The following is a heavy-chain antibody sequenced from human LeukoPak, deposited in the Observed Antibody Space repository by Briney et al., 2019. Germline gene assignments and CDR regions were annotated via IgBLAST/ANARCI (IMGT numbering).Heavy chain of an antibody. CDR1: GFTFDDYA. V-gene: IGHV3-9*03. CDR3: TRDQTPYN. J-gene: IGHJ4*02. CDR2: ISWNSGSI. Sequence: PGRSLRLSCAASGFTFDDYAMHWVRQAPGKGLEWVSGISWNSGSIGYADSVKGRFTISRDNAKNSLYLQMNSLRAEDMALYYCTRDQTPYNWGQGNMVTVSS. D-gene: IGHD2-15*01.